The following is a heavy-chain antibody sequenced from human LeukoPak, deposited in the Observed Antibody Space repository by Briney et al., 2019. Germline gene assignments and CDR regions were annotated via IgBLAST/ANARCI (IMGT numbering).Heavy chain of an antibody. CDR3: AKALPRQQNLTPGFDY. V-gene: IGHV3-43*02. CDR2: IRGDGDSA. CDR1: GFTFDDYA. J-gene: IGHJ4*02. Sequence: TGGSLRLSCAASGFTFDDYAMHWVRQGPGKGLEWVSLIRGDGDSAYYADSVKGRFTVSRDNSENSLYLQMNSLRTEDTALYYCAKALPRQQNLTPGFDYWGQGTLVTVSS. D-gene: IGHD6-6*01.